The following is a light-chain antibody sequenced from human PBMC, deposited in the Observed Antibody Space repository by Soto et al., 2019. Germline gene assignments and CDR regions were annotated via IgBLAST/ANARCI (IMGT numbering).Light chain of an antibody. J-gene: IGKJ5*01. V-gene: IGKV1-9*01. Sequence: DIQLTQSPSFLSASVGDRVTITCRASQGISSYLAWYQQKPGKAPKLLIYAASTLQSGVPSRFSGSGSGTEFTLTSSSLQPEDFATSYCQQLNSYPLTIGQGTRLEIK. CDR1: QGISSY. CDR2: AAS. CDR3: QQLNSYPLT.